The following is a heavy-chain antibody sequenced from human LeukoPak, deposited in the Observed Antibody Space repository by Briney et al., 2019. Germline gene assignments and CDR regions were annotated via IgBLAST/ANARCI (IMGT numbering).Heavy chain of an antibody. J-gene: IGHJ5*02. Sequence: PSETLSLTCTVSGGSISSSRYYWGWIRQPPGKGLECIRSCYYSGSTYYNPSLKSRVTLSVDTSKNQFSLKLSSVTAADTAVYYCARHYYGSGSYSFNNWFDPWGQGTLVTVSS. V-gene: IGHV4-39*01. CDR2: CYYSGST. D-gene: IGHD3-10*01. CDR1: GGSISSSRYY. CDR3: ARHYYGSGSYSFNNWFDP.